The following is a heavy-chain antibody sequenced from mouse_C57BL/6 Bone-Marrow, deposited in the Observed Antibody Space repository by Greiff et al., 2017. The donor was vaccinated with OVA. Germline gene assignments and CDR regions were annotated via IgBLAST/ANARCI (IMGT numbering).Heavy chain of an antibody. CDR3: ARTGYGSSPLAMDY. CDR1: GFTFSDYG. D-gene: IGHD1-1*01. J-gene: IGHJ4*01. CDR2: ISSGSSTI. Sequence: EVQLVESGGGLVKPGGSLKLSCAASGFTFSDYGMHLVRQAPEKGLEWVAYISSGSSTIYYADTVKGRFTISRDNAKNTLFLQMTSLRSEDTAMYYCARTGYGSSPLAMDYWGQGTSVTVSS. V-gene: IGHV5-17*01.